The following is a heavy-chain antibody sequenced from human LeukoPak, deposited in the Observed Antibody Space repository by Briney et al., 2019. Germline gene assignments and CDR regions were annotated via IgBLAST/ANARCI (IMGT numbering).Heavy chain of an antibody. CDR2: IYTSGST. J-gene: IGHJ3*02. CDR3: ARDSSSSWYWTEWGSGAFDI. D-gene: IGHD6-13*01. Sequence: SETLSLTCTVSGGSISSYYWSWIRQPAGKGLEWIGRIYTSGSTNYNPSLKSRVTMSVDTSKNQFSLKLSSVTAADTAVYYCARDSSSSWYWTEWGSGAFDIWGQGTMVTVSS. V-gene: IGHV4-4*07. CDR1: GGSISSYY.